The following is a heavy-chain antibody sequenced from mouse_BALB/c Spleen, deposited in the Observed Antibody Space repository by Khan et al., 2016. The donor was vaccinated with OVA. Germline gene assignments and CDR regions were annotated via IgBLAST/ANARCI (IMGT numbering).Heavy chain of an antibody. J-gene: IGHJ1*01. Sequence: QVQLKESGAELVKPGASVKLSCKASGYTFTSYDINWVRQRPEQGLEWIGWIFPGDDSTKYNEKFKGKAPLTTDKSSSTAYMQLSRLTSEGSAVYCCARHYDGGNLYWYVDVWGAGTTVTVSS. D-gene: IGHD1-1*02. CDR3: ARHYDGGNLYWYVDV. CDR1: GYTFTSYD. CDR2: IFPGDDST. V-gene: IGHV1-85*01.